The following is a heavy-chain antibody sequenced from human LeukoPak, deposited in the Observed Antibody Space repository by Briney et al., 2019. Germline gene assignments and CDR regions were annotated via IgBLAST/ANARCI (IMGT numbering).Heavy chain of an antibody. CDR2: MNPNSGNT. V-gene: IGHV1-8*01. CDR1: GYTFTSYE. J-gene: IGHJ6*02. CDR3: ARGINGMDV. D-gene: IGHD1-14*01. Sequence: GASVKVSCKASGYTFTSYEISWVRQATGKGLEWMAGMNPNSGNTGYAQKFQGRVTMTRDTSISTAYMELSSLRSEDTAVYYCARGINGMDVWGQGTMVTVSS.